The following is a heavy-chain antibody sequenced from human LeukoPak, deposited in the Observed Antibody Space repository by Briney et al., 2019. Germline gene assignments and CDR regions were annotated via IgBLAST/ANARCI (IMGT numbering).Heavy chain of an antibody. CDR3: ARDSAYSAFDY. J-gene: IGHJ4*02. CDR2: ISYDGNFK. CDR1: GFTFRNYA. Sequence: GGSLRLSCAASGFTFRNYAMHWVRQAPGKGLEWMATISYDGNFKYHADSLEGRFTISRDNAKNTLYLQMNSLRAEDTAVYYCARDSAYSAFDYWGQGALVTVSS. D-gene: IGHD4-11*01. V-gene: IGHV3-30*04.